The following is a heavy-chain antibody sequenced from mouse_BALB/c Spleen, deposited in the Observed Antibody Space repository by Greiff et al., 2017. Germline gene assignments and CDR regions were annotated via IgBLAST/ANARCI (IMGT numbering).Heavy chain of an antibody. D-gene: IGHD2-5*01. CDR3: ARESKYYFDY. Sequence: EVQVVESGGGLVKPGGSLKLSCAASGFTFSSYAMSWVRQTPEKRLEWVASISSGGSTYYPDSVKGRFTISRDNARNILYLQMSSLRSEDTAMYYCARESKYYFDYWGQGTTLTVSS. CDR2: ISSGGST. V-gene: IGHV5-6-5*01. CDR1: GFTFSSYA. J-gene: IGHJ2*01.